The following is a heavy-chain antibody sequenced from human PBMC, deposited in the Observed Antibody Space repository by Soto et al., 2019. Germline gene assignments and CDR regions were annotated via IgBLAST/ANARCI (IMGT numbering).Heavy chain of an antibody. J-gene: IGHJ6*02. CDR2: IISHGDTT. V-gene: IGHV3-23*01. CDR1: GCTFRSYA. D-gene: IGHD6-13*01. Sequence: PXGSLRLSCVASGCTFRSYAMNWVRQAPGKGLEWVSSIISHGDTTYYAESVRGRFTISRDNSKNTLFLQMNSLRAGDTAVYYCAKIEYASSWYYYGMDVWGQGTTVTVSS. CDR3: AKIEYASSWYYYGMDV.